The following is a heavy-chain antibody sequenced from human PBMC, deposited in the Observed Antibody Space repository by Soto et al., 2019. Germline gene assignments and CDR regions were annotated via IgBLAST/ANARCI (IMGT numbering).Heavy chain of an antibody. Sequence: QVLLQESGPGLVKPSETLSLTCTVSGGSISSYYWSWIRQSPGKGLEWIGYIYYSGGTNYNPSLRSRVTISLNTSKNQFSLKVTSVTAADTAVYYCARDKGVEGVLWFGDSRQRRPNYYYYAMDVWGQGTTVIVSS. D-gene: IGHD3-10*01. CDR1: GGSISSYY. J-gene: IGHJ6*02. CDR2: IYYSGGT. V-gene: IGHV4-59*01. CDR3: ARDKGVEGVLWFGDSRQRRPNYYYYAMDV.